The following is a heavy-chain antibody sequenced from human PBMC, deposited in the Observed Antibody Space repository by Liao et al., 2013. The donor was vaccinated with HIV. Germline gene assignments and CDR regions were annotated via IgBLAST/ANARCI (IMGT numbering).Heavy chain of an antibody. J-gene: IGHJ3*02. CDR2: IYYSGST. D-gene: IGHD6-13*01. Sequence: QVQLQESGPGLVKPSETLSLTCTVSGGSISSYYWSWIRQPPGKGLEWIGYIYYSGSTNYNPSLKSRVTISVDTSKNQFSLKLSSVTAADTAVYYCARERVGIAAAGPFDIWGQGTMVTVSS. CDR1: GGSISSYY. CDR3: ARERVGIAAAGPFDI. V-gene: IGHV4-59*01.